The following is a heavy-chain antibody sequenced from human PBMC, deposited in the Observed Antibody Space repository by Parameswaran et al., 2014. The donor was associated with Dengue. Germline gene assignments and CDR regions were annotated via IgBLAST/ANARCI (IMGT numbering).Heavy chain of an antibody. Sequence: ASETLSLTCTVSGGSISSSSYYWGWIRQSPGKGLEWIGSIHYTGSTNYSPSLKSRVTISVDTSKNQFSLNLRSVTAADTALYYCARPLRRSLQYYFAYWGQGTLVTVSS. CDR2: IHYTGST. CDR3: ARPLRRSLQYYFAY. V-gene: IGHV4-39*01. D-gene: IGHD5-12*01. J-gene: IGHJ4*02. CDR1: GGSISSSSYY.